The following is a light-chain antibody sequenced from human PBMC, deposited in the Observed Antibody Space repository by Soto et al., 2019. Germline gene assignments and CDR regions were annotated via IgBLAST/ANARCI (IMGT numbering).Light chain of an antibody. V-gene: IGKV3-20*01. J-gene: IGKJ2*01. CDR2: GAS. Sequence: EIVLTQSPGTLSLSPGERATLSCRASQSVSSSYLAWYQQKPGQAPRLLIYGASSRATGIPDRFSGSGSGTDFTLPISRLEPDDFAVYYCHQYGSLYTFGQGTKLEIK. CDR1: QSVSSSY. CDR3: HQYGSLYT.